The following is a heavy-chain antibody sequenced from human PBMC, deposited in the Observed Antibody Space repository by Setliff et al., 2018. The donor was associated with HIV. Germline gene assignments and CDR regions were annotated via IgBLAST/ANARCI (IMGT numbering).Heavy chain of an antibody. V-gene: IGHV3-73*01. D-gene: IGHD1-26*01. J-gene: IGHJ1*01. CDR3: ATLSGTLQY. CDR2: IRTNAKGYAT. Sequence: PGGSLRLSCAASGFIFSGAAMLWVRQTSGKGLEWVGRIRTNAKGYATEYAASVKGRFIISRDDSKSTAYLQMSSLQTEDTAVYYCATLSGTLQYWGQGTQVTVSS. CDR1: GFIFSGAA.